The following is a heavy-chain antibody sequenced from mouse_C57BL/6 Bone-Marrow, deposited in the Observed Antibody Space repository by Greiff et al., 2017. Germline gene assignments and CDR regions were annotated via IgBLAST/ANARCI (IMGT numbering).Heavy chain of an antibody. Sequence: VQLKESGPGLVKPSQSLSLTCSVTGYSITSGYYWNWIRQFPGNKLEWMGYISYDGSNNYNPSLKNRISITRDTSKNQFFLKLNSVTTEDTATYYCARGPYDGYLYWYFDVWGTGTTVTVAS. CDR2: ISYDGSN. J-gene: IGHJ1*03. V-gene: IGHV3-6*01. CDR1: GYSITSGYY. CDR3: ARGPYDGYLYWYFDV. D-gene: IGHD2-3*01.